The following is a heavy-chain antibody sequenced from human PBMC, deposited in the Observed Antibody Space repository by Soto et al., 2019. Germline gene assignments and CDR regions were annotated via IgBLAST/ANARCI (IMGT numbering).Heavy chain of an antibody. Sequence: QVQLVESGGGVVQPGRSLRLSCAASGFTFSSYGMHWVRQAPGKGLEWVAVISYDGSNKYYADSVKGRFTISRDNSKNTLYLQMTSLRAEDTAVYYCAKVVGYGDDYWGQGTLVTVSS. CDR3: AKVVGYGDDY. CDR1: GFTFSSYG. V-gene: IGHV3-30*18. J-gene: IGHJ4*02. CDR2: ISYDGSNK. D-gene: IGHD4-17*01.